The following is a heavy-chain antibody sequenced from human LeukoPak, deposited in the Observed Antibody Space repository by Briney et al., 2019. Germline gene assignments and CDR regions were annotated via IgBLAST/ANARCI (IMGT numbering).Heavy chain of an antibody. CDR3: ARDYGGYKGEAFDI. V-gene: IGHV1-46*01. Sequence: ASVKVSCKASGYAFTNYYMHWIRQAPGQGLEWMGIINPSGGSRNYAQKFQGRVTMTRDTSTSTVYMELSSLRSEDTAIYYCARDYGGYKGEAFDIWGQGTMVTVSS. D-gene: IGHD5-24*01. J-gene: IGHJ3*02. CDR2: INPSGGSR. CDR1: GYAFTNYY.